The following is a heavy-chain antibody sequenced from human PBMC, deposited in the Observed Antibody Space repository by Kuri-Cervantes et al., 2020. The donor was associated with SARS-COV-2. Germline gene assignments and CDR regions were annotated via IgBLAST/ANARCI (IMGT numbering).Heavy chain of an antibody. J-gene: IGHJ6*02. CDR3: AREPLNYDFWWVGGMDV. D-gene: IGHD3-3*01. CDR1: GYTFTSYD. V-gene: IGHV1-8*01. CDR2: MNPNSGNT. Sequence: ASVKVSCKASGYTFTSYDINWVRQATGQGLEWMGWMNPNSGNTGYAQKFQGRVTMTRNTSISTAYMELSSLRSEDTAVYYCAREPLNYDFWWVGGMDVWGQGTTVTVSS.